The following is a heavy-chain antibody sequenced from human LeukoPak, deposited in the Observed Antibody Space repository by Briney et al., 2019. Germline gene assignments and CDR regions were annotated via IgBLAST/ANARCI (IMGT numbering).Heavy chain of an antibody. D-gene: IGHD5-24*01. CDR3: ARASMATINYYYFYMDA. CDR1: GFRLIKYA. Sequence: GGSLRLSCEASGFRLIKYAMHWVRQAPGRGLEWVAVISFDGKKEFYADSVKGRFAISRDNSKNALFLQMNSLQTDDTAIYYCARASMATINYYYFYMDAWGKGTTVTVSS. J-gene: IGHJ6*03. CDR2: ISFDGKKE. V-gene: IGHV3-30*09.